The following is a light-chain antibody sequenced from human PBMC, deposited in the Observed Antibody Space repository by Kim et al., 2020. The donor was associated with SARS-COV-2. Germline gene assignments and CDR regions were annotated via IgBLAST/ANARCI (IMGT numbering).Light chain of an antibody. CDR3: QQSYITPFT. CDR1: QSISSH. Sequence: ASVGDRVTITCRTTQSISSHLNWYQQKPGRAPKLLISAASTLQGGVPSRFSGSGSETVFTLTISSLQPEDFATYFCQQSYITPFTFGPGTKVDIK. J-gene: IGKJ3*01. CDR2: AAS. V-gene: IGKV1-39*01.